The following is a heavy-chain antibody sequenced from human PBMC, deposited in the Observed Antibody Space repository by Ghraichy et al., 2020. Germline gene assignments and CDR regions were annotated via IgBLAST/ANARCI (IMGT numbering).Heavy chain of an antibody. CDR2: TSAHNGDT. CDR3: ARSRADMLWFGELDS. CDR1: GYNFTRYG. J-gene: IGHJ4*02. V-gene: IGHV1-18*04. Sequence: ASVKVSCKASGYNFTRYGISWVRQAPGQRPEWLGWTSAHNGDTNSAQKLEGRVTLTRDTSTTTVYMELRSLRYDDTAVYYCARSRADMLWFGELDSWGQGTLVTVSS. D-gene: IGHD3-10*01.